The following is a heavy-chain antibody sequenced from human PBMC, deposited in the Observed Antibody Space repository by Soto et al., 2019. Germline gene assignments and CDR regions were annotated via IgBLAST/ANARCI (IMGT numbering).Heavy chain of an antibody. V-gene: IGHV3-23*01. CDR3: AKDWTSSSGFFDY. Sequence: GGSLRLSCAPSGFTFSSYSMSWGRQAPGKGLEWVSAISGSGGSTYYADSVKGRFTISRDNSKNTLYLQMNSLRAEDTAVYYCAKDWTSSSGFFDYWGQGTLVTVSS. CDR2: ISGSGGST. CDR1: GFTFSSYS. D-gene: IGHD6-6*01. J-gene: IGHJ4*02.